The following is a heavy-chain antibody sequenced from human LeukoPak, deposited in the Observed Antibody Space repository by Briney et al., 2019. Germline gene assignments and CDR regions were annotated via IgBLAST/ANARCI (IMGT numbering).Heavy chain of an antibody. D-gene: IGHD6-19*01. Sequence: GRSLRLSCAASGFTFDDYAMHWVRQAPGKGLEWVSGISWNSGSIGYVDSVKGRFTISRDNAKNSLYLQMNSLRAEDTALYYCARVQRWLVRAGRFWFDPWGQGTLVTVSS. J-gene: IGHJ5*02. CDR1: GFTFDDYA. CDR2: ISWNSGSI. V-gene: IGHV3-9*01. CDR3: ARVQRWLVRAGRFWFDP.